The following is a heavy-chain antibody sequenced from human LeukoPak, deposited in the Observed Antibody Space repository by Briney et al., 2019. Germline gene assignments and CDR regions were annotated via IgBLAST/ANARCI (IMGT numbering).Heavy chain of an antibody. Sequence: ASVKVSCKASGGTFSSYAISWVRQAPRQGLEWMGGIIPIFGTANYAQKFQGRVTITTDESTSTAYMELSSLRSEDTAVYYGAKDTYGPIDYGSQGTLVTVSS. V-gene: IGHV1-69*05. J-gene: IGHJ4*02. CDR1: GGTFSSYA. CDR2: IIPIFGTA. D-gene: IGHD4/OR15-4a*01. CDR3: AKDTYGPIDY.